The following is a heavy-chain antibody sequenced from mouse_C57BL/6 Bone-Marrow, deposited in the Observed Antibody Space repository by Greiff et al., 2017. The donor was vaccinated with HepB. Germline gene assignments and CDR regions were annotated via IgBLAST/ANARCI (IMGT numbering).Heavy chain of an antibody. Sequence: QVQLQQPGAELVKPGASVKLSCKASGYTFTSYWMHWVKQRPGQGLEWIGMIHPNSGSTNYNEKFKSKATLTVDKSSSTAYMQLSSLTSEDSAVYYCAREKLITPVVATDFDYWGQGTTLTVSS. J-gene: IGHJ2*01. CDR3: AREKLITPVVATDFDY. V-gene: IGHV1-64*01. D-gene: IGHD1-1*01. CDR2: IHPNSGST. CDR1: GYTFTSYW.